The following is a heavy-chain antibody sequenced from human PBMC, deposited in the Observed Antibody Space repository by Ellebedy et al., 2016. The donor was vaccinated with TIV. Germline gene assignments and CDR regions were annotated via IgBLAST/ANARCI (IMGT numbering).Heavy chain of an antibody. J-gene: IGHJ4*02. CDR2: FYSSGST. V-gene: IGHV4-61*01. CDR3: SGAYGRATPKY. Sequence: MPSETLSLTCTVSGVSVNSANYYWTWIRQPPGKGLEWIGYFYSSGSTDYKPSLKSRVAISVDTSKNQFSLKLSSVNAADTAVYFCSGAYGRATPKYWGQGTLVTVSS. D-gene: IGHD3-10*01. CDR1: GVSVNSANYY.